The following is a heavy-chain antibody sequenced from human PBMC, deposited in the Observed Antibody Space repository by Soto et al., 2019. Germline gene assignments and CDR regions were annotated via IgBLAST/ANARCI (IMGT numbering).Heavy chain of an antibody. Sequence: HVQLVQSGGELKKPGASVKVSCNTSGYTFNTYFITWVRQAPGQGLEWMGWISPHNGNTNYAEKFQGRVNMTADTSTKTAYMELRNLRIDDTAVYYCARDTGNSFDYWGQGTPVTVSS. CDR2: ISPHNGNT. CDR1: GYTFNTYF. V-gene: IGHV1-18*01. CDR3: ARDTGNSFDY. J-gene: IGHJ4*02.